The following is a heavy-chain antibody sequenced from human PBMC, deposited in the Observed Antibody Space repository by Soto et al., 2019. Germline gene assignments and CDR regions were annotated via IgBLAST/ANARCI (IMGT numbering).Heavy chain of an antibody. D-gene: IGHD6-6*01. CDR2: ISAYNGNT. V-gene: IGHV1-18*04. CDR3: ARDLRVYSSSSWENWFDP. J-gene: IGHJ5*02. CDR1: GYTFTSYG. Sequence: GASVKVSCKASGYTFTSYGISWVRQAPGQGLEWMGWISAYNGNTNYAQKLQGRVTMTTDTSTITAYMELRSLRSDDTAVYYCARDLRVYSSSSWENWFDPWGQGTLVTVSS.